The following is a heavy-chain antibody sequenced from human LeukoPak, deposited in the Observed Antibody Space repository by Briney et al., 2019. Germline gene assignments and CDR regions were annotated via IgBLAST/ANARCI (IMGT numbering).Heavy chain of an antibody. J-gene: IGHJ4*02. CDR2: IYTSGST. CDR3: ARGRVTTKRLDY. Sequence: PSETLSLTCTVSGGSISSGSYYWSWIRQPAGKGLEWIGRIYTSGSTNYNPSLKSRVTISVDTSKNQFSLKLNSVTAADTAVYYCARGRVTTKRLDYWGQGTLVTVSS. V-gene: IGHV4-61*02. CDR1: GGSISSGSYY. D-gene: IGHD4-17*01.